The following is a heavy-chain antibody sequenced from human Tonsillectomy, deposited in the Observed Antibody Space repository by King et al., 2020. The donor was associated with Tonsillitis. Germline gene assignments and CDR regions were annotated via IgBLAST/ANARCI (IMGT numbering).Heavy chain of an antibody. CDR1: GYIFTGYY. V-gene: IGHV1-2*02. D-gene: IGHD3-9*01. CDR3: ARVADSLTGTDY. J-gene: IGHJ4*02. CDR2: INPDSGVT. Sequence: VQLVESGTEVKKPGASAKVSCKASGYIFTGYYMHWVRQAPGQGLEWMGWINPDSGVTNYAQKFQGRVTMTTDTSISTAYMELCSLRSDDTAVYYCARVADSLTGTDYWGQGTLVTVSS.